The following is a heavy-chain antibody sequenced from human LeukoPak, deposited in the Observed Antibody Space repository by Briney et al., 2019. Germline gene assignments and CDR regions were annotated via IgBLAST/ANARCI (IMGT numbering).Heavy chain of an antibody. CDR3: AKDSSTSGNFDY. CDR1: GFTFSSYS. D-gene: IGHD2-2*01. V-gene: IGHV3-21*01. J-gene: IGHJ4*02. Sequence: GGSLRLPCAASGFTFSSYSMNWVRQAPGKGLEWVSSISSSSYIYYADSVKGRFTISRDNAKNSLYLQMNSLRAEDTAVYYCAKDSSTSGNFDYWGQGTLVTVSS. CDR2: ISSSSYI.